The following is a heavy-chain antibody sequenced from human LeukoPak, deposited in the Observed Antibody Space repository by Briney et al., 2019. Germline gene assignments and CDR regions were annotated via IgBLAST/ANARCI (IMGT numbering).Heavy chain of an antibody. J-gene: IGHJ4*02. CDR2: INYSGST. CDR3: ARLNWNYYFDY. Sequence: PSETLSLTCTVSGGSISSGGYYWSWIRQHPGKGLEWIGYINYSGSTYYNPSLKSRVTISVDTSKNQSSLKLSSVTAADTAVYYCARLNWNYYFDYWGQGTLVTVSS. CDR1: GGSISSGGYY. V-gene: IGHV4-31*03. D-gene: IGHD1-7*01.